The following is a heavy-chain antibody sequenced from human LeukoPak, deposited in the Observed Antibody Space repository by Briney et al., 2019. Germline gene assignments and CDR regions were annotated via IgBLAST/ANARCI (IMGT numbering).Heavy chain of an antibody. V-gene: IGHV4-59*01. J-gene: IGHJ4*02. Sequence: SETLTLTCTVSGGSISSYSWSWIRQPPGKGLEWIGYIYYSGSTNYNPSLKSRVTISVDMSKNQFSLKLSSVTAADTAVSYCATHPPKVCTGGSCTDYWGQGTLVTVSS. CDR1: GGSISSYS. CDR3: ATHPPKVCTGGSCTDY. D-gene: IGHD2-15*01. CDR2: IYYSGST.